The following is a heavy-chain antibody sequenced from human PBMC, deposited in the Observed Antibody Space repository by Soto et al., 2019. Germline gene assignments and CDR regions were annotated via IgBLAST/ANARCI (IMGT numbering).Heavy chain of an antibody. CDR1: GFTFNNYA. Sequence: EVQLLESGGGLVQPGGSLTLSCAASGFTFNNYAMSWVRQAPGKGLEWVSGISASGSRTFYADSVKGRFTVSRDFSKNTLSLQMDSLRAEDTAVYFCGKDPNGDYVGGFEFWGPVTMVTVSS. V-gene: IGHV3-23*01. J-gene: IGHJ3*01. CDR3: GKDPNGDYVGGFEF. D-gene: IGHD4-17*01. CDR2: ISASGSRT.